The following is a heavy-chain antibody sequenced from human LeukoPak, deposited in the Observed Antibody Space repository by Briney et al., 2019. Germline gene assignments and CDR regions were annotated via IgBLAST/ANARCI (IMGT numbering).Heavy chain of an antibody. J-gene: IGHJ6*03. V-gene: IGHV4-38-2*02. Sequence: PSETLSLTCTVSGYSISSSYYWGWIRQPPGKGLEWIGSIYYSGSTYYNPSLKSRVTISVDTSKNQFSLKLSSVTAADTAVYYCARALGYCSGGSCYSVGTYYYYYMDVWGKGTTVTVSS. D-gene: IGHD2-15*01. CDR2: IYYSGST. CDR1: GYSISSSYY. CDR3: ARALGYCSGGSCYSVGTYYYYYMDV.